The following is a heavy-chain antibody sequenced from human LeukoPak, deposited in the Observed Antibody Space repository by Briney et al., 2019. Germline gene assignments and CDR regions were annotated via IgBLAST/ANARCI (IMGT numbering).Heavy chain of an antibody. J-gene: IGHJ6*02. CDR2: IWYDGSNK. CDR3: ARGTKYGMDV. Sequence: GGSLRLSCAASGFTFSSYGMHWVRQAPGKGLEWVAVIWYDGSNKYYADPVKGRFTISRDNSKNTLYLQMNSLRAEDTAVYYCARGTKYGMDVWGQGTTVTVSS. CDR1: GFTFSSYG. V-gene: IGHV3-33*01. D-gene: IGHD1-7*01.